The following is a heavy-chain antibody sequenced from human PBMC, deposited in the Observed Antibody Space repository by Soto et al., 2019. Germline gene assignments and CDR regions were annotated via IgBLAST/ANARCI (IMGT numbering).Heavy chain of an antibody. D-gene: IGHD2-21*02. Sequence: GGSLRLSCAASGFTFSSYAMHWVRQAPGKGLEWVAVISYDGSNKYYADSVKGRFTISRDNSKNTLYLQMNSLRAEDTAVYYCAREYCGCVCYLYYLFGMEVWGQGTTVTGSS. CDR3: AREYCGCVCYLYYLFGMEV. CDR1: GFTFSSYA. J-gene: IGHJ6*01. CDR2: ISYDGSNK. V-gene: IGHV3-30-3*01.